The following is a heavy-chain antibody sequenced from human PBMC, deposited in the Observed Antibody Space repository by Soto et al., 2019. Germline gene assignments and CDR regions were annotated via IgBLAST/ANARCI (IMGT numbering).Heavy chain of an antibody. CDR2: LYPTGNA. CDR3: ARDYFDSSDYTSKWFDP. CDR1: RDSIRNRRFY. Sequence: ASETLCLTSRVYRDSIRNRRFYLAWLGQQHGEGLEWIGSLYPTGNAFYNLSLKIRLPILVDTSKNQFPLKLTSVTAADTALYYCARDYFDSSDYTSKWFDPWGQGALVTVS. J-gene: IGHJ5*02. D-gene: IGHD3-22*01. V-gene: IGHV4-39*01.